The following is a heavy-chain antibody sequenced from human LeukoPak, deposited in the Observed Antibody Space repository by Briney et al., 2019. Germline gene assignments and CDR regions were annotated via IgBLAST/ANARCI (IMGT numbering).Heavy chain of an antibody. CDR2: IIPIFGTA. CDR1: GGTFSSYA. CDR3: ARVGSGSYYNDWFDP. Sequence: SVKVSCKASGGTFSSYAISWVRQAPGQGLEWMGGIIPIFGTANYAQKFQGRVTITADKSTSTAYMELSSLRSEDTAVYYRARVGSGSYYNDWFDPWGQGTLVTVSS. D-gene: IGHD3-10*01. J-gene: IGHJ5*02. V-gene: IGHV1-69*06.